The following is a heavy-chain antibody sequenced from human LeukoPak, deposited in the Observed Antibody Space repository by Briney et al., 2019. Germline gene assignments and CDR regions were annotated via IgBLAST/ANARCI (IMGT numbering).Heavy chain of an antibody. CDR1: GFTFSSYS. V-gene: IGHV3-48*01. Sequence: PGGSLRLSCAASGFTFSSYSMNWVRQAPGKGLEWVSYISSSSSTIYYADSVKGRFTISRDNAKNSLYLRMNSLRAEDTAVYYCARDGGSSGYHERYFDYWGQGTLVTVSS. CDR3: ARDGGSSGYHERYFDY. CDR2: ISSSSSTI. J-gene: IGHJ4*02. D-gene: IGHD3-22*01.